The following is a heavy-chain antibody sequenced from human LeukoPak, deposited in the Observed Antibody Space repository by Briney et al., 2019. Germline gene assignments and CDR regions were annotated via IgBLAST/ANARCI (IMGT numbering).Heavy chain of an antibody. V-gene: IGHV3-30*04. J-gene: IGHJ3*02. CDR2: ISHDGSNK. Sequence: KAAGSLRLSCVVSAFTFSGYSMHWVRQAPGKGLEGVAFISHDGSNKYCADSLKGRFTISRDNSKNTLFLQMNSLRPEDTAVYYCARVGYDYNWYDAFDIWGQGTMVTVSS. CDR3: ARVGYDYNWYDAFDI. D-gene: IGHD1-1*01. CDR1: AFTFSGYS.